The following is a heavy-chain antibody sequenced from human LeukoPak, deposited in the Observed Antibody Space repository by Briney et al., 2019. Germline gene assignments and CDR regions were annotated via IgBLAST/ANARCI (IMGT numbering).Heavy chain of an antibody. J-gene: IGHJ6*03. CDR3: ARDSGLGWGNSYYYYMDV. Sequence: GGSLRLSCAASGFTVSSNYMSWVRQAPGKGLEWVSVIYSGGSTDYADPVKGRFTISRDNSKNTLYLQMNSLRAEDTAVYYCARDSGLGWGNSYYYYMDVWGKGTTVTVSS. CDR2: IYSGGST. CDR1: GFTVSSNY. D-gene: IGHD3/OR15-3a*01. V-gene: IGHV3-53*01.